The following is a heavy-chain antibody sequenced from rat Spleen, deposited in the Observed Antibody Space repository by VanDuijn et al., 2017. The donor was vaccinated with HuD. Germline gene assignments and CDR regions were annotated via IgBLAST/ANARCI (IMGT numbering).Heavy chain of an antibody. V-gene: IGHV2-63*01. CDR2: MWYDGDT. D-gene: IGHD4-3*01. J-gene: IGHJ1*01. CDR1: GFSLTSYS. CDR3: TRAQGYNYWYFDF. Sequence: QVQLKESGPGLVQPSQTLSLTCTVSGFSLTSYSVTWVRQPSGKGPEWVGRMWYDGDTAFNSALKSRLRISRDTSKNQVFLKMNSLQTDDTGTYYCTRAQGYNYWYFDFWGPGTMVTVSS.